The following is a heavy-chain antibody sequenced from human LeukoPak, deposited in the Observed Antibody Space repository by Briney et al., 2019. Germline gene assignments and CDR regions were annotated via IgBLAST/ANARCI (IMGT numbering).Heavy chain of an antibody. CDR3: AKGRGSYSRTPFDY. V-gene: IGHV3-21*01. CDR1: GFTFSSYS. CDR2: ISSSSSYI. D-gene: IGHD1-26*01. Sequence: PGGSLRLSCAASGFTFSSYSMNWVRQAPGKGLEWVSSISSSSSYIYYADSVKGRFTISRDNSKNTLYLQMNSLRAEDTAVYYCAKGRGSYSRTPFDYWGQGTLVTVSS. J-gene: IGHJ4*02.